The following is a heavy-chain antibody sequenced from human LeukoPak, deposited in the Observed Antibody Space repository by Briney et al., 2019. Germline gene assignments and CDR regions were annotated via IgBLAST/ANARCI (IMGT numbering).Heavy chain of an antibody. Sequence: SETLSLTCAVYGGSFSGYYWSWIRQPPGKGLEWIGEINHSGSTNYNPSLKSRVTISVDTSKNQFSLKLSSVTAADTAVYYSARGEEYHDSSGYHLDYWGQGTLVTVS. CDR2: INHSGST. CDR3: ARGEEYHDSSGYHLDY. J-gene: IGHJ4*02. D-gene: IGHD3-22*01. V-gene: IGHV4-34*01. CDR1: GGSFSGYY.